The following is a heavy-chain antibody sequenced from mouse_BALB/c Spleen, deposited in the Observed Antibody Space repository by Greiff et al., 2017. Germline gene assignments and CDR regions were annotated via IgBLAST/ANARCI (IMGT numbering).Heavy chain of an antibody. J-gene: IGHJ3*01. Sequence: VNVVESGPGLVQPSQCLSITCTVSGFSLTSYGVNWVRQPPGKGLEWLGMIWGDGSTDYNSALKSRLSISKDNSKSQVFLKMNSLQTDDTARYYCASEAWFAYWGQGTLVTVSA. CDR3: ASEAWFAY. CDR2: IWGDGST. CDR1: GFSLTSYG. V-gene: IGHV2-6-7*01.